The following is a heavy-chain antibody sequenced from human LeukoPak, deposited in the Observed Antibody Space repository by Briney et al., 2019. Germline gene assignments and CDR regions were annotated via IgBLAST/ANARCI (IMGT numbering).Heavy chain of an antibody. Sequence: GGSVRLSCAASGFTFSSYSMNWVRQAPGKGLEWVSSISSSSSYIYYADSVKGRFTISRDNAKNSLYLQMNSLRAEDTAVYYCARDLIAAAARLGYWGQGTLVTVSS. CDR3: ARDLIAAAARLGY. J-gene: IGHJ4*02. CDR1: GFTFSSYS. V-gene: IGHV3-21*01. CDR2: ISSSSSYI. D-gene: IGHD6-13*01.